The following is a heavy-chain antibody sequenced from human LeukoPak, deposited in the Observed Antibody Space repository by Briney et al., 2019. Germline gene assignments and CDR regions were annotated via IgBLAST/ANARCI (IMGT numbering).Heavy chain of an antibody. CDR3: ARDPQAGGYYYYGMDV. V-gene: IGHV4-30-4*01. J-gene: IGHJ6*02. CDR2: IFYIVTT. Sequence: SETLSLTCTVSGGSISSADYYWSWIRQPPGKGLEWIGYIFYIVTTYYNPSLKSRVTISVDTSKTHFSLKMISVTAADTAVYYCARDPQAGGYYYYGMDVWGQGTTVTVSS. D-gene: IGHD3-10*01. CDR1: GGSISSADYY.